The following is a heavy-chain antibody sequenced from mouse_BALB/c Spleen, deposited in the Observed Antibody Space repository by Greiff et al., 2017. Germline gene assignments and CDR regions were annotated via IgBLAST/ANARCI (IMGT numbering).Heavy chain of an antibody. CDR1: GYTFTSYV. CDR2: INPYNDGT. D-gene: IGHD2-14*01. V-gene: IGHV1-14*01. J-gene: IGHJ4*01. Sequence: EVQLHQSGPELVKPGASVKMSCKASGYTFTSYVMHWVKQKPGQGLEWIGYINPYNDGTKYNEKFKGKATLTSDKSSSTAYMELSSLTSEDSAVYYCARRYDEGAMDYWGQGTSVTVSS. CDR3: ARRYDEGAMDY.